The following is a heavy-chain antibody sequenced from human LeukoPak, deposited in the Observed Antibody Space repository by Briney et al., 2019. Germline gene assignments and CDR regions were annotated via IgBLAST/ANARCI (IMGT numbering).Heavy chain of an antibody. CDR1: GFTFSSYA. D-gene: IGHD6-13*01. Sequence: PGGSLRLSCAASGFTFSSYAMHWVRQAPGKGLEYVSAISSNGGSTYYANSVKGRFTISRDNSKNTLYLQMGSLRAEDMAVYYCARVHSSSWYWYANYMDVWGKGTTVTVSS. CDR3: ARVHSSSWYWYANYMDV. CDR2: ISSNGGST. V-gene: IGHV3-64*01. J-gene: IGHJ6*03.